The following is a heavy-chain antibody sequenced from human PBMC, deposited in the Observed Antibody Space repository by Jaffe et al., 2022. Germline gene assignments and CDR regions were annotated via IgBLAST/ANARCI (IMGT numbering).Heavy chain of an antibody. Sequence: QVQLVESGGGVVQPGGSLRLSCAASGFTFSSYGMHWVRQAPGKGLEWVAFIRYDGSNKYYADSVKGRFTISRDNSKNTLYLQMNSLRAEDTAVYYCAKEDGSGYYTFDYWGQGTLVTVSS. CDR1: GFTFSSYG. V-gene: IGHV3-30*02. CDR3: AKEDGSGYYTFDY. CDR2: IRYDGSNK. D-gene: IGHD3-3*01. J-gene: IGHJ4*02.